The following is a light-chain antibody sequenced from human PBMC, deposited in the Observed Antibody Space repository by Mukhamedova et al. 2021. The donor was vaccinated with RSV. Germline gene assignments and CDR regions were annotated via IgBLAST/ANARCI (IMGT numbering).Light chain of an antibody. V-gene: IGKV1-27*01. J-gene: IGKJ1*01. CDR3: QNYHSAPWT. CDR2: AAS. Sequence: WYQRRVHGKAPNLLIYAASTLLSGVPSRFSGSGSGTDFTLTITNLQPDDVVTYYCQNYHSAPWTFGQGTKVEMK.